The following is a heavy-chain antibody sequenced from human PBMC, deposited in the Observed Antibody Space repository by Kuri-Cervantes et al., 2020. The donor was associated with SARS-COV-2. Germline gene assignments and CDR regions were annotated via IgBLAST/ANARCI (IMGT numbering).Heavy chain of an antibody. CDR3: ASPAVSRGYYFDY. CDR1: GGSFSGYY. V-gene: IGHV4-34*01. D-gene: IGHD3-3*02. Sequence: ESLKISCAVYGGSFSGYYWSWIRQPPGKGLEWIGEINHSGSTNYNPSLKSRVTISVDKSKNQFSLTLSSGTAADTAVYYCASPAVSRGYYFDYWGQGTLVTVSS. CDR2: INHSGST. J-gene: IGHJ4*02.